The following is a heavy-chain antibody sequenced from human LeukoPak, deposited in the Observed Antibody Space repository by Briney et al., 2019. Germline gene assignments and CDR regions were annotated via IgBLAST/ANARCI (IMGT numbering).Heavy chain of an antibody. CDR2: ISGSGGST. CDR1: GFTFSSYA. D-gene: IGHD1-26*01. CDR3: AKDPRFHYPKGGSNFDY. J-gene: IGHJ4*02. V-gene: IGHV3-23*01. Sequence: PGGSLRLSCAASGFTFSSYAMSWVRQAPGKGLEWVSAISGSGGSTYYADSVKGRFTISRDNSKNTLYLQMNSLRAEDTAVYYCAKDPRFHYPKGGSNFDYWGQGTLVTVSS.